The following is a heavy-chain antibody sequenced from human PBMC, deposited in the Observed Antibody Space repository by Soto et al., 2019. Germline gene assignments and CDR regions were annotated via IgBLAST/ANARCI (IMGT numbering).Heavy chain of an antibody. D-gene: IGHD5-18*01. V-gene: IGHV3-23*01. J-gene: IGHJ4*02. CDR3: VEWRGSSWLNRGYSWYY. Sequence: GGSLRLSCAASGFTFSSSAMSWVRQAPGKGLEWVSGISGGGGTTYYADSVKGRFTISRDNSKNTLSLQMSSLRAEDTAVYYCVEWRGSSWLNRGYSWYYWGQGTLVTVSS. CDR1: GFTFSSSA. CDR2: ISGGGGTT.